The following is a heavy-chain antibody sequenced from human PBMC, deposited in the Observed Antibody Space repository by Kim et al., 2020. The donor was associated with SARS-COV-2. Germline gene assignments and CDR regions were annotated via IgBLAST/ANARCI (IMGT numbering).Heavy chain of an antibody. Sequence: SVKVSCKASGGTFSSYAISWVRQAPGQGLEWMGGIIPIFGTANYAQKFQGRVTITADESTSTAYMELSSLRSEDTAVYYCARVWLSGYYYYYGMDVWGQGTTVTVSS. V-gene: IGHV1-69*13. CDR1: GGTFSSYA. CDR2: IIPIFGTA. J-gene: IGHJ6*02. D-gene: IGHD3-22*01. CDR3: ARVWLSGYYYYYGMDV.